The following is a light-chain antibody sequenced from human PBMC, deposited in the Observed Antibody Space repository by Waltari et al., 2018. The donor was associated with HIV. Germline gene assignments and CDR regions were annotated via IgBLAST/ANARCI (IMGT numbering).Light chain of an antibody. CDR1: SANIGSTY. CDR3: AAWGDSLTSYV. Sequence: QSVLTQPPSASETPGQRVTISCSGSSANIGSTYVYWYQQIPGTAPRLLIYRNNQRPSGVPDRFSASKSGTSASLAISGLRSEDGADYYCAAWGDSLTSYVFGTGTKVTVL. V-gene: IGLV1-47*01. J-gene: IGLJ1*01. CDR2: RNN.